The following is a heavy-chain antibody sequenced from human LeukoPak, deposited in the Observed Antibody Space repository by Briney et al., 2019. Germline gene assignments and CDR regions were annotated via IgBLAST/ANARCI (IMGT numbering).Heavy chain of an antibody. Sequence: PSETLPLTCTVSSGSISSYYWNWIRQPPGKGLEWIGYIYYSGNTNYNPSLKSRVTISVDTSKNQFSLKLSSVTAADTAVYYCAGDQYAMDVWGQGTTVTVSS. J-gene: IGHJ6*02. CDR3: AGDQYAMDV. D-gene: IGHD2-21*02. V-gene: IGHV4-59*08. CDR1: SGSISSYY. CDR2: IYYSGNT.